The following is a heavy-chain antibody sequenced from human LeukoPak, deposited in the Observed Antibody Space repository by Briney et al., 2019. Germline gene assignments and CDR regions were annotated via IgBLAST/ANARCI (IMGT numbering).Heavy chain of an antibody. Sequence: GGSLRLSCAASGFTFSSYGMHWVRQAPGKGLEWVAFIRYDGSNKYYADSVKGRFTISRDNSKNTLYLQMSSLRAEDTAVYYCAKDLITIFGVVLDYWGQGTLVTVSS. J-gene: IGHJ4*02. CDR3: AKDLITIFGVVLDY. CDR2: IRYDGSNK. V-gene: IGHV3-30*02. CDR1: GFTFSSYG. D-gene: IGHD3-3*01.